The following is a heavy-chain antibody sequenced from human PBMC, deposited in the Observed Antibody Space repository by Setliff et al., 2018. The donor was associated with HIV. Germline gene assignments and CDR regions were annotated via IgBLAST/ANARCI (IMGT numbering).Heavy chain of an antibody. CDR2: INVGNGDT. CDR3: ARGALLAVFDFDH. V-gene: IGHV1-3*01. J-gene: IGHJ4*02. CDR1: GYTFTTYS. D-gene: IGHD3-10*01. Sequence: ASVKVSCKASGYTFTTYSLHWVRQAPGHSLEWMGWINVGNGDTKYSPELQGRISITRDTSANTAYMELSSLRSDDTAVYFCARGALLAVFDFDHWCQGTQVTVSS.